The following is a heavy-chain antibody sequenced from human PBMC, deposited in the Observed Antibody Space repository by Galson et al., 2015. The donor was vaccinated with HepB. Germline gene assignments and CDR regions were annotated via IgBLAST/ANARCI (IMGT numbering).Heavy chain of an antibody. V-gene: IGHV3-7*03. J-gene: IGHJ6*02. D-gene: IGHD6-13*01. CDR2: INQDGSEK. CDR3: ARCIVADGRDYSYGVDV. CDR1: EFTFSRYW. Sequence: SLRLSCAASEFTFSRYWMTWVRQAPGKGLEWVANINQDGSEKFYVDSVEGRFTISRDNAKNSVYLQMSILRAEDTALYYCARCIVADGRDYSYGVDVWGQGTTVTVSS.